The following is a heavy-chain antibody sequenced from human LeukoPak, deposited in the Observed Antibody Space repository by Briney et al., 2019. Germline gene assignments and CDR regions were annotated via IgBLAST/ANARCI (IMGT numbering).Heavy chain of an antibody. CDR3: ARDLAAGTRD. Sequence: ASVKVSCKASGHTFTGYYFHWVRQAPGQGLEYMGWINANSGGTNYAQNLQGRVTMTRNTSISTAYMELSSLRSEDTAVYYCARDLAAGTRDWGQGTLVTVSS. J-gene: IGHJ4*02. CDR2: INANSGGT. D-gene: IGHD6-13*01. V-gene: IGHV1-2*02. CDR1: GHTFTGYY.